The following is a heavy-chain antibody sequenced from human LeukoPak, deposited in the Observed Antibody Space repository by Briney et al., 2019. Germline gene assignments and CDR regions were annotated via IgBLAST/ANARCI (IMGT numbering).Heavy chain of an antibody. J-gene: IGHJ4*02. V-gene: IGHV3-48*03. CDR2: ISSSGSTI. D-gene: IGHD1-26*01. Sequence: GGSLRLSCAASGFTFSSYEMNWVRQAPGKGLEWVSYISSSGSTIYYADSVKGRFTISRDNAKDSLYLRMNSLRAEDMAVYYCARVWYSGSYPVDYWGQGTLVTASS. CDR3: ARVWYSGSYPVDY. CDR1: GFTFSSYE.